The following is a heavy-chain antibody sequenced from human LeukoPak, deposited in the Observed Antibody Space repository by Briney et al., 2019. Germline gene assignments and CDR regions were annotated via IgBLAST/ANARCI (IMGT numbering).Heavy chain of an antibody. CDR3: ARESQGGFGY. V-gene: IGHV3-66*01. CDR2: IYSGGST. Sequence: PGGSLRLSCAVSGFTVSNNYMSWVRQAPGKGLEWVSVIYSGGSTYYADSVKGRFTISRDNSKNTLYLQMNSLRVEDTAVYYCARESQGGFGYWGQGTLVTASS. D-gene: IGHD3-16*01. CDR1: GFTVSNNY. J-gene: IGHJ4*02.